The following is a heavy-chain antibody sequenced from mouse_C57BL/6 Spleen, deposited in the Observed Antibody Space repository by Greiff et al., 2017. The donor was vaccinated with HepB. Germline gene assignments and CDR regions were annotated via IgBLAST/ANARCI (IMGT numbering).Heavy chain of an antibody. J-gene: IGHJ4*01. Sequence: QVQLQQSGAELAKPGASVKLSCKASGYTFTSYWMHWVKQRPGQGLEWIRYINPSSGYTKYNQKFKDKATLTADKSSSTAYMQLSSLTYEDSAVYYCARGGDGVYYAMDYWGQGTSVTVSS. V-gene: IGHV1-7*01. CDR3: ARGGDGVYYAMDY. CDR2: INPSSGYT. D-gene: IGHD3-3*01. CDR1: GYTFTSYW.